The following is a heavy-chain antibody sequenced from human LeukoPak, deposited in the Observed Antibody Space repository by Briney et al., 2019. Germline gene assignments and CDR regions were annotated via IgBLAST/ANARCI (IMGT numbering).Heavy chain of an antibody. D-gene: IGHD4-17*01. V-gene: IGHV4-30-2*01. CDR3: ARGDYGDYGGEGWFDP. CDR1: GGSISSGGYS. CDR2: IYHSGST. J-gene: IGHJ5*02. Sequence: SQTLSLTCAVSGGSISSGGYSWSWIRQPPGKGLEWIGYIYHSGSTYYSPSLKSRVTISVDRSKNQFSLKLSSVTAADTAVYYCARGDYGDYGGEGWFDPWGQGTLVTVSS.